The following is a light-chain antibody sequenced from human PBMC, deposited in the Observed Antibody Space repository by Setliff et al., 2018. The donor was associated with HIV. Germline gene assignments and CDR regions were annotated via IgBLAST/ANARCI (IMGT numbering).Light chain of an antibody. V-gene: IGLV2-18*02. Sequence: QSVLIQPPSVSGSPGQSVTISCTGTSSDVGSYDYVSWYQQHPGTVPKPMIYNVNTQPSGVPDRFSGSKSGNTASMTISGLQAEDEGDYYCSSYAITNTRPFGTGTKVTVL. CDR3: SSYAITNTRP. CDR1: SSDVGSYDY. J-gene: IGLJ1*01. CDR2: NVN.